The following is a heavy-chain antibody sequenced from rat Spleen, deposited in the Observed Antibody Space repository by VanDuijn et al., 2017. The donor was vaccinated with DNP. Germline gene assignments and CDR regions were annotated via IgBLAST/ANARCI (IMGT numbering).Heavy chain of an antibody. CDR1: GFTFSDYN. CDR2: IIYDGSST. Sequence: EVQLVESGGGLVQPGRSLKLSCAASGFTFSDYNMAWVRQAPKKGLEWVATIIYDGSSTYYRNSVKGRFTISRDNAKSTLYLKMNSLRSEDTATYYCARTTRVYCYFDFWGPGTMVTVSS. J-gene: IGHJ1*01. CDR3: ARTTRVYCYFDF. D-gene: IGHD1-4*01. V-gene: IGHV5-7*01.